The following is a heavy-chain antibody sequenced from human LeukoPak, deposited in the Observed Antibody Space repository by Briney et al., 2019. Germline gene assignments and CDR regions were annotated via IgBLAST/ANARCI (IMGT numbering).Heavy chain of an antibody. CDR1: GYTFTGYY. CDR2: INPNSGGT. Sequence: SVKVSCKASGYTFTGYYIHWVRQAPGQGLEWLGWINPNSGGTNYAQKFQGRVTMTRDTSISTAYMELSRLRSDDTAVYYCARVGLYSSSSAYYFDYWGQGTLVTVSS. V-gene: IGHV1-2*02. J-gene: IGHJ4*02. CDR3: ARVGLYSSSSAYYFDY. D-gene: IGHD6-6*01.